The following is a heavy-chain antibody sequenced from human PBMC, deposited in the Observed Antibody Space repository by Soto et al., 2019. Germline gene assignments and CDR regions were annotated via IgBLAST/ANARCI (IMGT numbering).Heavy chain of an antibody. Sequence: QVQLVESGGGLVRPGGSLRLSCEASGFTFRDYYMTWFRQAPGKGLEWLSYIDSSTKYTNYADSVKGRFTISRDNAKNSLYLQMNSMRADDTAVFYCASEYYYTMDVWGLGTMVTVSS. J-gene: IGHJ6*02. CDR3: ASEYYYTMDV. V-gene: IGHV3-11*05. CDR2: IDSSTKYT. CDR1: GFTFRDYY.